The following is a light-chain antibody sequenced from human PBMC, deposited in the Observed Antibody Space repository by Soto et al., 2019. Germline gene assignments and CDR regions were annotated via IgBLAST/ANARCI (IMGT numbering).Light chain of an antibody. CDR2: AAS. Sequence: DIQMTQSPSSVSASVGDKVTITCRASQGIGSWLAWYQQKPGKAPKLLIYAASTLQSGVPSRFSGSGSGTDFTLTITSLQPEDFATYHCQQAKSFPLTFAGGTKVEIK. J-gene: IGKJ4*01. CDR1: QGIGSW. V-gene: IGKV1-12*01. CDR3: QQAKSFPLT.